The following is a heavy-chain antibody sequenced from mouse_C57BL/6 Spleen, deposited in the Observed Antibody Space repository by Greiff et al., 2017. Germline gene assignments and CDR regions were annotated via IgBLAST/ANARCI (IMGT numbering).Heavy chain of an antibody. J-gene: IGHJ2*01. Sequence: EVQLQQSGPELVKPGASVKIPCKASGYTFTDYNMDWVKQSHGKSLEWIGDINPNNGGTIYNQKFKGKATLTVYKSSSTAYMELRSLTSEDTAVYYCARRGYYSNFDYRGQGTTLTVSS. D-gene: IGHD2-5*01. V-gene: IGHV1-18*01. CDR1: GYTFTDYN. CDR2: INPNNGGT. CDR3: ARRGYYSNFDY.